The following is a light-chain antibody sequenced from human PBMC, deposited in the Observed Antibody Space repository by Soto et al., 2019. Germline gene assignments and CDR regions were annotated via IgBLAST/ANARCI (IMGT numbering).Light chain of an antibody. Sequence: DIQMTQSPSTLSASVGDRVTITCRASQSISSWLAWYQQKPGNAPKLLIYDASSLESGVPSRFSGSGSGTEFTLTISSLQPDDFATYYCQQYNSYWCTFGQGTKLEIK. J-gene: IGKJ2*02. CDR3: QQYNSYWCT. CDR1: QSISSW. V-gene: IGKV1-5*01. CDR2: DAS.